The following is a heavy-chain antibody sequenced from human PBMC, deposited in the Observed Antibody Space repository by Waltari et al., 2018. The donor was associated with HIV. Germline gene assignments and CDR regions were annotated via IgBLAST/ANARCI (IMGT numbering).Heavy chain of an antibody. V-gene: IGHV4-34*01. D-gene: IGHD2-15*01. CDR3: ARLRRVRYCSGGSCYQNNTRSRIDAFDI. Sequence: QVQLQQWGAGLLKPSETLSLTCAVYGGSFSGYYWSWIRQPPGKGLEWSGEHRHSGSTNYNPSLKSRVTISVDTSKNQFSLKLSSVTAADTAVYYCARLRRVRYCSGGSCYQNNTRSRIDAFDIWGQGTMVTVSS. CDR2: HRHSGST. J-gene: IGHJ3*02. CDR1: GGSFSGYY.